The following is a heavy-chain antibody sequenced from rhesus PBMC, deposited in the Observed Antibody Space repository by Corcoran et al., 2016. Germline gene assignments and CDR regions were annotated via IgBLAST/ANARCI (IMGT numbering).Heavy chain of an antibody. V-gene: IGHV3S16*01. D-gene: IGHD3-3*01. J-gene: IGHJ5-1*01. CDR2: ISNAFMYK. CDR1: GFTFIDYY. Sequence: EVQLVESGGGLVQPGGSLRLSCAASGFTFIDYYMSWVRPAPGKGLEWVSSISNAFMYKYNAESVKGRCNITRDKAKNSLSLQMNSLKTEDTAVYYCTLQSLNRFDVWGPGVLVTVSS. CDR3: TLQSLNRFDV.